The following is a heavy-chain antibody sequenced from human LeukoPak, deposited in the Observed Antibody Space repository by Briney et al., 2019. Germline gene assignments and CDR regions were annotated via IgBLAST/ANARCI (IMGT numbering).Heavy chain of an antibody. CDR2: IYHSGST. Sequence: SETLSLTCAVSGYSISSGYYCGWIRQPPGKGLEWIGTIYHSGSTYYNPSLKSRVTISIDTSKNQFSLKLSSVTAADTAVYYCARTVDTVATADAIDIWGLGTMVTVSS. D-gene: IGHD5-12*01. J-gene: IGHJ3*02. CDR1: GYSISSGYY. V-gene: IGHV4-38-2*01. CDR3: ARTVDTVATADAIDI.